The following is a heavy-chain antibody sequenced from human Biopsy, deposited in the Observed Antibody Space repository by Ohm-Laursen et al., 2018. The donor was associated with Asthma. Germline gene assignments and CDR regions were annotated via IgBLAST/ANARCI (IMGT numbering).Heavy chain of an antibody. CDR3: ARIPRRSGSYFVDY. CDR2: IHHSGTS. J-gene: IGHJ4*02. CDR1: GGSISVSNW. D-gene: IGHD3-22*01. Sequence: PGTLSLTCDVSGGSISVSNWWSWVRQHPGKGLEWIRYIHHSGTSYFNPSLKSRVSFSRDTSKNQFSLRLSSVTAADTAMYYCARIPRRSGSYFVDYWGQGTLVTVSS. V-gene: IGHV4-4*03.